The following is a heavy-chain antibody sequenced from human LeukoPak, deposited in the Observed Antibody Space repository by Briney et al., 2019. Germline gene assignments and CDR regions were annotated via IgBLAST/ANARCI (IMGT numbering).Heavy chain of an antibody. CDR2: INSDGSST. J-gene: IGHJ4*02. CDR1: GFTFSSYW. D-gene: IGHD2-15*01. CDR3: AREVCSGGSCYSDY. V-gene: IGHV3-74*01. Sequence: GGSLRLSCAASGFTFSSYWMHWVRQAPGKGLVWVSRINSDGSSTSYADSVKGRFTISRDNAKNTLYLQMNSLRAEDTAVYYCAREVCSGGSCYSDYWGQGTLVTVFS.